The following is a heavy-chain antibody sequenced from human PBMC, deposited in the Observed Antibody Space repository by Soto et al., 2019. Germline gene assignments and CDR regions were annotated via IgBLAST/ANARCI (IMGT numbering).Heavy chain of an antibody. J-gene: IGHJ4*02. CDR3: ARVETCRSSECYSVFDY. CDR1: GFTFSNFW. Sequence: EVQLVESGGGLVRPGGSLRLSCAASGFTFSNFWMHWVRQVPGEGLVWVSRISSDGSSTTFADSVKGRFTISRDNAKNMLYLQMNSLRAEDTAVYYCARVETCRSSECYSVFDYWGQGTLVTVSS. CDR2: ISSDGSST. D-gene: IGHD2-21*01. V-gene: IGHV3-74*01.